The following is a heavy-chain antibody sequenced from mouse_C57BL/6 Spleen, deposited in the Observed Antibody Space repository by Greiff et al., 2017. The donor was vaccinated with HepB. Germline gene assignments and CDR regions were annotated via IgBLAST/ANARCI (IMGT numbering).Heavy chain of an antibody. J-gene: IGHJ4*01. CDR2: INPYNGDT. CDR3: ARMEYYYGSSYRAMDY. CDR1: GYSFTGYF. Sequence: VQLKQSGPELVKPGASVKISCKASGYSFTGYFMNWVKQSHGKSLEWIGRINPYNGDTFYNQKFKGKATLTVDKSSSTAHMELLSLTSEDFAVYYCARMEYYYGSSYRAMDYWGQGTSVTVSS. D-gene: IGHD1-1*01. V-gene: IGHV1-37*01.